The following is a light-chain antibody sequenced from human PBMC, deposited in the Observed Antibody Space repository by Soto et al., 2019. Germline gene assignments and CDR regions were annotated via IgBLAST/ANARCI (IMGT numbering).Light chain of an antibody. J-gene: IGKJ2*01. CDR1: QNIHIN. V-gene: IGKV3-15*01. Sequence: EIVMTQSPDTLSVSPGDTATLSCRSSQNIHINLAWYQQKPGQAPTLLIYGVTARAPGVPARFSGSGYGTDFTLTIRSVQSGDFGVFYCQQRSNWPYTFGQGTKLEIK. CDR2: GVT. CDR3: QQRSNWPYT.